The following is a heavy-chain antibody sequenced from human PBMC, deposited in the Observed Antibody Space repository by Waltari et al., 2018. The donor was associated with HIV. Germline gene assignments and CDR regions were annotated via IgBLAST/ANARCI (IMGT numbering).Heavy chain of an antibody. J-gene: IGHJ4*02. CDR2: INHSGST. V-gene: IGHV4-34*01. CDR1: GGSFSGYY. CDR3: ARVNSGSYSFDY. Sequence: QVQLQQWGAGLLKPSETLSLTCAVYGGSFSGYYWSWIRQPPGKGLEWIGEINHSGSTNYNPSLKSRVTISVDTSKNQFSLKLSSVTAADTAVYYCARVNSGSYSFDYWGQGTLVTVSS. D-gene: IGHD1-26*01.